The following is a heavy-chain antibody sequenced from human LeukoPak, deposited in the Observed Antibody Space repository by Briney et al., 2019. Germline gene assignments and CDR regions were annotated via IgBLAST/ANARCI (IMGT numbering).Heavy chain of an antibody. CDR1: GFTVSSNY. V-gene: IGHV3-53*05. CDR3: ARGVVGYCSSTSCYDFDY. Sequence: PGGSLRLSCAASGFTVSSNYMSWVRQAPGKGLEWVSVIYSGGSTYYADSVKGRFTISRDNSKNTLYLQMNSLRAEDTAVYYCARGVVGYCSSTSCYDFDYWGQGTLVTVSS. D-gene: IGHD2-2*01. J-gene: IGHJ4*02. CDR2: IYSGGST.